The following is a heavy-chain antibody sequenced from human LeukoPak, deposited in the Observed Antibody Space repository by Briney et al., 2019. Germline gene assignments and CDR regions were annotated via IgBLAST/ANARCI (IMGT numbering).Heavy chain of an antibody. V-gene: IGHV3-11*01. CDR1: GFTFSDYY. J-gene: IGHJ3*02. Sequence: GGSLRLSCAASGFTFSDYYMSWIRQAPGKGLEWVSYISSSGSTIYYADSVKGRFTISRDNAKNSLYLQMNSLRAEDTAVYYCARVYDSSGYFADAFDIWGQGTMVTVSS. D-gene: IGHD3-22*01. CDR2: ISSSGSTI. CDR3: ARVYDSSGYFADAFDI.